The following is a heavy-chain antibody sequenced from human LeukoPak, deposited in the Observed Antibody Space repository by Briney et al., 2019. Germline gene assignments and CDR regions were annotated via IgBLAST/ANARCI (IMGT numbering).Heavy chain of an antibody. CDR1: GCTLTELS. J-gene: IGHJ5*02. D-gene: IGHD3-10*01. CDR3: ATYYYGSGSYYNWFDP. CDR2: FDPEDGET. V-gene: IGHV1-24*01. Sequence: ASVKVSCKVSGCTLTELSMHWVRQAPGKGLEWMGGFDPEDGETIYAQKFQGRVTMTEDTSTDTAYMELSSLRSEDTAVYYCATYYYGSGSYYNWFDPWGQGTLVTVSS.